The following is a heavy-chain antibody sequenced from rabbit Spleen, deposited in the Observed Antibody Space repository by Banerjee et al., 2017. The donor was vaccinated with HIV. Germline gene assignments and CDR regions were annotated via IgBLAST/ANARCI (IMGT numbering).Heavy chain of an antibody. V-gene: IGHV1S45*01. CDR1: GFSFGIGSW. CDR2: IYADYGST. Sequence: QEQRVESGGGLVQPEGPLPPTAKAFGFSFGIGSWYSWARQAPGKGLELIACIYADYGSTDYASWAKGRFTISKTSSTTVTLQMTSLTVADTATYFCANVIYGYGGALDPWGPGTLVTVS. CDR3: ANVIYGYGGALDP. J-gene: IGHJ2*01. D-gene: IGHD6-1*01.